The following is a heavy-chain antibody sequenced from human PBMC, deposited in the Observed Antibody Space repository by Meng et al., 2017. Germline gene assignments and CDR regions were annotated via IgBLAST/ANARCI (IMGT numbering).Heavy chain of an antibody. Sequence: PPQAWGPGLVKPSETLSLTCTVSGGSISSSSYYWGWIRQPPGKGLEWIGSIYYSGSTYYNPSLKSRVTISVDTSKNQFSLKLSSVTAADTAVYYCARDGIAAAGTGRSYFQHWGQGTLVTVSS. D-gene: IGHD6-13*01. CDR1: GGSISSSSYY. V-gene: IGHV4-39*07. J-gene: IGHJ1*01. CDR2: IYYSGST. CDR3: ARDGIAAAGTGRSYFQH.